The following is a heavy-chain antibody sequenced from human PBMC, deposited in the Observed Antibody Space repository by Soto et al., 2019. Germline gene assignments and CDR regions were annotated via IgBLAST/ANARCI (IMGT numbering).Heavy chain of an antibody. Sequence: GGSLRLSCVASGFTFSNYAMHWVRQAPGKGLGWVAVISSDGSEKYYLDSVRDRFTISRDNSKNTLYLQMNNLRPEDTAMYYCANSWTTLTTGFDFSGQGALVTVSS. D-gene: IGHD4-17*01. CDR3: ANSWTTLTTGFDF. CDR2: ISSDGSEK. V-gene: IGHV3-30*18. J-gene: IGHJ4*02. CDR1: GFTFSNYA.